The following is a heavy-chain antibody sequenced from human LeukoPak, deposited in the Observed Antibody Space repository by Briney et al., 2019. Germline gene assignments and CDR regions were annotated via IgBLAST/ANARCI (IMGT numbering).Heavy chain of an antibody. Sequence: GGSLRLSCEASQFTTFSSYAMNWVRQAPGKRLEWVSIMSGAGGRIEYADSVNGRFTISRDNSRNTVYLHVNSLRAEDTAVYYCAKKGQAGTGRNYMDVWGKGTTVTVAS. D-gene: IGHD1-1*01. CDR1: QFTTFSSYA. V-gene: IGHV3-23*01. J-gene: IGHJ6*03. CDR2: MSGAGGRI. CDR3: AKKGQAGTGRNYMDV.